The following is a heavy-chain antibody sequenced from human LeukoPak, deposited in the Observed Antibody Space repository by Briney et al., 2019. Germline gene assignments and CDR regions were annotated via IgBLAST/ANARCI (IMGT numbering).Heavy chain of an antibody. V-gene: IGHV1-69*01. J-gene: IGHJ6*02. Sequence: GSSVKVSCKASGGTFSSYAISWVRQAPGQGLEWMGGIIPIFGTANYAQKFQGRVTITADESTSTAYMELSSLRSEDTAVYYCASHYCSGGGCYFRGRMDVWGQGTTVTVSS. CDR1: GGTFSSYA. CDR3: ASHYCSGGGCYFRGRMDV. CDR2: IIPIFGTA. D-gene: IGHD2-15*01.